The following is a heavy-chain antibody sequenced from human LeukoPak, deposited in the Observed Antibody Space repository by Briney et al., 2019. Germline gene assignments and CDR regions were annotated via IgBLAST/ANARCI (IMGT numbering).Heavy chain of an antibody. CDR2: IKQDGTET. J-gene: IGHJ4*02. CDR1: GGSISSSSYY. CDR3: ARDCLGSQFWSGYYLGPDNYFDY. V-gene: IGHV3-7*01. D-gene: IGHD3-3*01. Sequence: ETLSLTCTVSGGSISSSSYYWGWIRQPPGKGLEWVANIKQDGTETHYVDSVKGRFTISRDNAKSSLYLQMNSLRAEDTAVYYCARDCLGSQFWSGYYLGPDNYFDYWGQGSLVTVSS.